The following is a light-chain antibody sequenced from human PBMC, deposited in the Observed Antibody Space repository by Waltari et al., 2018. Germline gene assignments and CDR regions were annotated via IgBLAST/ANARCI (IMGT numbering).Light chain of an antibody. CDR2: AAS. CDR1: QSLANNY. J-gene: IGKJ1*01. V-gene: IGKV3-20*01. Sequence: EIVLTQPPGTLSLSPGERATLSCRASQSLANNYLAWYQRKPGQAPRLLIYAASNRASGIPDRFSGSGSGTDFTLTISRLEPEDFAIYYCQQYGTSPPWTFGQGTKVEIK. CDR3: QQYGTSPPWT.